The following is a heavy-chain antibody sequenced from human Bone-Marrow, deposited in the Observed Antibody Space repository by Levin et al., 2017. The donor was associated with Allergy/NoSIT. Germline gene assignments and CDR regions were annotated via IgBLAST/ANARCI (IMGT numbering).Heavy chain of an antibody. CDR1: GFTFSSYG. Sequence: GGSLRLSCVASGFTFSSYGMHWVRQAPGKGLEWVAVIWYDGTNKYYADSVKGRFTISRDNSKNTLYLQMNSLRAEDTAVYYCARGGMGAPWGYWGQGTLVTVSS. J-gene: IGHJ4*02. D-gene: IGHD1-26*01. CDR3: ARGGMGAPWGY. V-gene: IGHV3-33*01. CDR2: IWYDGTNK.